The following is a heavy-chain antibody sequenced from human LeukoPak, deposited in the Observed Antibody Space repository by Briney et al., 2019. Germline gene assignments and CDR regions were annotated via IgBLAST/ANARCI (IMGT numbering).Heavy chain of an antibody. J-gene: IGHJ6*02. D-gene: IGHD2-2*01. CDR1: GFSFRDYG. CDR3: ARIFRYQLVDYYALDV. V-gene: IGHV3-21*01. CDR2: NCSNSAYI. Sequence: GGFLRPPCGASGFSFRDYGMGWVRQAPGEGLEWVSANCSNSAYIFYAESVEGRFTISRDNAKSSVSLQMNSLRDDDTAVYYCARIFRYQLVDYYALDVWGQGTTVTVSS.